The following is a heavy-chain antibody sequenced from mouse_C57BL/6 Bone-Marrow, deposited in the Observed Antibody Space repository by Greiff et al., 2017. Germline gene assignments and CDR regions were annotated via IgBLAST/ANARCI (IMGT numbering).Heavy chain of an antibody. CDR1: GYTFTSYG. Sequence: VQLQQSGAELVRPGASVKLSCKASGYTFTSYGMDWVKQRPGQGLEWIGNIYPSDSDTHYNEKFKGKATLTVDKSSSTAYMQLSSLTSEDSAVYYCARSGESYVSACFAYWGQGNLVSVSA. CDR2: IYPSDSDT. D-gene: IGHD6-5*01. CDR3: ARSGESYVSACFAY. V-gene: IGHV1-61*01. J-gene: IGHJ3*01.